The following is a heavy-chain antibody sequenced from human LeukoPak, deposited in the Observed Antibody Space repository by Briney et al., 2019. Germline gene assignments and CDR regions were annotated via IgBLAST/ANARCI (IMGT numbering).Heavy chain of an antibody. V-gene: IGHV3-53*01. J-gene: IGHJ3*01. CDR3: ARGMGGGWDAFDF. Sequence: GGSLRLSCAASGFTVSSNYMSRVRQAPGKGLEWVSVIYSGGTTDYADSVKGRFTISRDSSKNTLYLQMNSLRAEDTAVYYCARGMGGGWDAFDFWGQGTMVTVSS. D-gene: IGHD1-26*01. CDR2: IYSGGTT. CDR1: GFTVSSNY.